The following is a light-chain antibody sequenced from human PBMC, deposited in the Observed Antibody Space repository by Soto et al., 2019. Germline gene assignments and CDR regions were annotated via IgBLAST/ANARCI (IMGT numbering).Light chain of an antibody. J-gene: IGLJ2*01. V-gene: IGLV2-11*01. CDR3: CSYAGSSTLV. CDR2: DVT. Sequence: QSALTQPRSVSGSPGQSVTVSCTGTSRDVGIYNYVSWYQQRPGTAPKVMIYDVTKRPSGVPDRFSGSKSANTASLTISGLQADDEADYYCCSYAGSSTLVFGGGTKLTVL. CDR1: SRDVGIYNY.